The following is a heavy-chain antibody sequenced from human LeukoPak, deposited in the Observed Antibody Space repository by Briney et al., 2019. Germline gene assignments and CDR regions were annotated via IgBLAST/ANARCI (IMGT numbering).Heavy chain of an antibody. D-gene: IGHD5-18*01. V-gene: IGHV1-69*04. J-gene: IGHJ3*02. CDR3: ARERGYSYGPVDAFDI. Sequence: GASVKVSCKASGYTFTSYGISWVRQAPGQGLEWMGRIIPILGIANYAQKFQGRVTITADKSTSTAYMELSSLRSEDTAVYYCARERGYSYGPVDAFDIWGQGTMVTVSS. CDR2: IIPILGIA. CDR1: GYTFTSYG.